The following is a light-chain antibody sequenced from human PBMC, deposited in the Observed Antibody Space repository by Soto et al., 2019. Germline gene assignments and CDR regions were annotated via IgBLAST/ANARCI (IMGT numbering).Light chain of an antibody. V-gene: IGKV1-39*01. CDR3: QQYHTSSIT. CDR2: AAS. CDR1: QSISSY. J-gene: IGKJ5*01. Sequence: DIKMTQSPSSLSASVGDRVTITCRASQSISSYLNWYQQKPGKAPKLLIYAASSLQSGVPSRFSGSGSGTEFTLSIDSLQPDDFATYYCQQYHTSSITFGQGTRLEI.